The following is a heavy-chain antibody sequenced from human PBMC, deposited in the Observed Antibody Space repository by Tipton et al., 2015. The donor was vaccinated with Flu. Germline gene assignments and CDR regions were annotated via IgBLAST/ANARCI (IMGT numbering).Heavy chain of an antibody. D-gene: IGHD6-13*01. Sequence: TLSLTCTVSGGSISSYYWSWIRQPAGKGLEWIGRIYTSGSTNYNPSLKSRVTMSVDTSKNQSSLKLSSVTAADTAVYYCARGGAADGFYYYYGMDVWGQGTTVTVSS. J-gene: IGHJ6*02. V-gene: IGHV4-4*07. CDR3: ARGGAADGFYYYYGMDV. CDR1: GGSISSYY. CDR2: IYTSGST.